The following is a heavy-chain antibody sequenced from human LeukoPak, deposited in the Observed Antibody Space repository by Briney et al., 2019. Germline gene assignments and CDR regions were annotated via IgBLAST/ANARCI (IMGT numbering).Heavy chain of an antibody. CDR3: AKDQYYDILTGYFGY. Sequence: PGGSLRLSCAASGFTFSSYAMSWVRQAPGKGLEWVSGISWNSGSIGYADSVKGRFTISRDNAKNSLYLQMNSLRAEDTALYYCAKDQYYDILTGYFGYWGQGTLVTVSS. CDR2: ISWNSGSI. CDR1: GFTFSSYA. D-gene: IGHD3-9*01. J-gene: IGHJ4*02. V-gene: IGHV3-9*01.